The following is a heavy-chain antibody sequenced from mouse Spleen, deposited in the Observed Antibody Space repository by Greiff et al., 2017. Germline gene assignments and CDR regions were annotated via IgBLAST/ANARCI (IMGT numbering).Heavy chain of an antibody. Sequence: QVQLQQSGAELVKPGASVKMSCNASGYTFTSYWITWVKQRPGQGLEWIGDIYPGSGSTNYNEEFKSKATLTVDTSSSTAYMQLSSLTSEDSAVYYCARSDYYVSRGDYWGQGTTLTVSS. CDR1: GYTFTSYW. V-gene: IGHV1-55*01. D-gene: IGHD1-1*01. CDR3: ARSDYYVSRGDY. CDR2: IYPGSGST. J-gene: IGHJ2*01.